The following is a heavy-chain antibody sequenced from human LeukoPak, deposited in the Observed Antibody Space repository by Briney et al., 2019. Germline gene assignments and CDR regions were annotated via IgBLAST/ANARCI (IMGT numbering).Heavy chain of an antibody. CDR3: AKEDTEQLEDYYCYYMDV. V-gene: IGHV3-43D*03. CDR1: GFTFDDYA. CDR2: ISWDGGST. Sequence: GGSLRLFCAASGFTFDDYAMHWLRQAPGKGLEWVSLISWDGGSTYYADSVKGRFTISRDNSKNSLYLQMNSLRAEDTALYYCAKEDTEQLEDYYCYYMDVWGKGTTVTVSS. J-gene: IGHJ6*03. D-gene: IGHD6-13*01.